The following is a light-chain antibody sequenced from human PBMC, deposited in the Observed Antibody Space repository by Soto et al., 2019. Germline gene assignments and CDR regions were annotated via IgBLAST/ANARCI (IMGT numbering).Light chain of an antibody. CDR2: NNN. CDR1: TSNIGSNT. V-gene: IGLV1-44*01. Sequence: QSALTQPPSASGTPGQGVPISCSGITSNIGSNTVNWYQQLPGTAPKLLIYNNNQRPSGVPDRFSGSKSGTSASLAIGGLQSEYEADYYCAAWDDSLNGYVFGTGTKVT. CDR3: AAWDDSLNGYV. J-gene: IGLJ1*01.